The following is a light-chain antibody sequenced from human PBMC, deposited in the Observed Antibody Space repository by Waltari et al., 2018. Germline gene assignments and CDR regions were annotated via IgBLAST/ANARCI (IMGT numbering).Light chain of an antibody. CDR1: SSNLGSNT. J-gene: IGLJ2*01. CDR3: AAWDDSLNGVV. V-gene: IGLV1-44*01. CDR2: SNN. Sequence: QSVLTQPPSASGTPGQRVTISCSGSSSNLGSNTVTLYQQPPGTAPQLRIYSNNQRPSGVPDRFSGSKSGTSASLAISGLQSEDEADYYCAAWDDSLNGVVFGGGTKLTVL.